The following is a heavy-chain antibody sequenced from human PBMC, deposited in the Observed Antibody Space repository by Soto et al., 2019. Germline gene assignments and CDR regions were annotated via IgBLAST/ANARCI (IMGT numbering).Heavy chain of an antibody. CDR3: AREDGSYYSGRFDP. V-gene: IGHV3-33*01. CDR1: GXTFSSYW. D-gene: IGHD1-26*01. J-gene: IGHJ5*02. Sequence: GSLRLSCAASGXTFSSYWMHWVRQAPGKGLELVAVILYDGSNKYYADSVKGRFTISRDNSNNTLYLQMNSLRAEDTAVYYFAREDGSYYSGRFDPWGQGTLGTVSS. CDR2: ILYDGSNK.